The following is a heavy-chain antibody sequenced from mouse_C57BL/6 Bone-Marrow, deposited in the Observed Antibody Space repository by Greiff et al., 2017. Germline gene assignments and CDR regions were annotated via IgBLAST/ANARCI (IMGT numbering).Heavy chain of an antibody. Sequence: QVQLQQSGAELARPGASVKLSCKASGYTFTSYGISWVKQRTGQGLEWIGEIYPRSGNTYYNEKFKGKATLTADKSSSTAYMELRSLTSEDSAVYFCTRERRVLRGYFDVWGTGTTVTVSS. D-gene: IGHD1-1*01. CDR1: GYTFTSYG. V-gene: IGHV1-81*01. CDR2: IYPRSGNT. CDR3: TRERRVLRGYFDV. J-gene: IGHJ1*03.